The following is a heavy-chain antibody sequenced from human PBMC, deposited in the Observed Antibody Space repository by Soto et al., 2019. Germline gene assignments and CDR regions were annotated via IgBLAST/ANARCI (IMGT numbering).Heavy chain of an antibody. CDR3: GKESVAVRPKTRFDY. Sequence: SVKVSCKASGGTLSSYAISWVRQAPGQGLEWMGGIIPIFGTANYAQKFQGRVTITADESTSAAYMELSSLRSEDTAVYYCGKESVAVRPKTRFDYWGKGPLVTVSS. CDR2: IIPIFGTA. J-gene: IGHJ4*02. CDR1: GGTLSSYA. D-gene: IGHD6-19*01. V-gene: IGHV1-69*13.